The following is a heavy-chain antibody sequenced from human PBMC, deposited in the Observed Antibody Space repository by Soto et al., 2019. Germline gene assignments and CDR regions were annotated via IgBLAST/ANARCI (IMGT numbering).Heavy chain of an antibody. CDR3: ATKNDFSRGSFYASRLDV. CDR2: IYRSGNA. V-gene: IGHV4-31*03. CDR1: GGSISSGGYY. J-gene: IGHJ6*02. D-gene: IGHD3-3*01. Sequence: SETLSLTCPVSGGSISSGGYYWSWIRQLPAKGLEWMGYIYRSGNAYYNPSLESRLTISVDTSKNQFSLKLSSVTAADTAVYYCATKNDFSRGSFYASRLDVWGHGXTVTV.